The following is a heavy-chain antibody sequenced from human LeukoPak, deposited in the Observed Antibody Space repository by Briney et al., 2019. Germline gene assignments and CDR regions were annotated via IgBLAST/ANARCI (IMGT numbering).Heavy chain of an antibody. Sequence: GGSLRLSCAASGFTFSSYAMSWVRQAPGKGLEWVSAISGSGGSTYYADSVKGRFTISRDNSKNTLYLQMNSLRAEDTAVYYCATQPQRGNLSHSFDNRGQGTKVTAPS. V-gene: IGHV3-23*01. CDR1: GFTFSSYA. J-gene: IGHJ3*02. D-gene: IGHD3-16*02. CDR2: ISGSGGST. CDR3: ATQPQRGNLSHSFDN.